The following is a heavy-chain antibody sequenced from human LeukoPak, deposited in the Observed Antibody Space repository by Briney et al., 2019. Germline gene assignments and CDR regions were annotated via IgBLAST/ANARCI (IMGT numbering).Heavy chain of an antibody. CDR2: ISSSGSTI. J-gene: IGHJ5*02. D-gene: IGHD3-10*01. CDR1: GFTFGDYY. CDR3: ARDLGGSGSVVNWFDP. Sequence: PGGSLRLSCAAPGFTFGDYYMSWIRQAPGKGLEWVSYISSSGSTIYYADSVKGRFTISRDNAKNSLYLQMNSLRAEDTAVYYCARDLGGSGSVVNWFDPWGQGTLVTVSS. V-gene: IGHV3-11*01.